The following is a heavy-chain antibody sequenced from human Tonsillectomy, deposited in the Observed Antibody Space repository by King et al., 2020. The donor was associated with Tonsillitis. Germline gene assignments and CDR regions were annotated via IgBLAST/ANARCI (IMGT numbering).Heavy chain of an antibody. CDR3: ARLPYLGAFDI. V-gene: IGHV4-39*01. Sequence: QLQESGPGLVKPSETLSLTCTVSGGSISSSSYYWGWIRQPPGKGLEWIVSIYYSGSTYYNPSLKSRVTISVDTSKNQFSLKLSSVTAADTAVYYCARLPYLGAFDIWGQGTMVTVSS. J-gene: IGHJ3*02. CDR1: GGSISSSSYY. CDR2: IYYSGST.